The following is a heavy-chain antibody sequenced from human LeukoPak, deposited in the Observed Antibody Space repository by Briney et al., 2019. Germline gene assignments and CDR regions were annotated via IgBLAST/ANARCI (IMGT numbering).Heavy chain of an antibody. Sequence: SETLSLTCTVPGGSISSSSYYWGWIRQPPGKGLEWIGSIYYSGSTYYNPSLKSRVTISVDTSKNQFSLKLSSVTAADTAVYYCARHNNDMVNFDYWGQGTLVTVSS. CDR2: IYYSGST. CDR1: GGSISSSSYY. J-gene: IGHJ4*02. D-gene: IGHD4-23*01. CDR3: ARHNNDMVNFDY. V-gene: IGHV4-39*01.